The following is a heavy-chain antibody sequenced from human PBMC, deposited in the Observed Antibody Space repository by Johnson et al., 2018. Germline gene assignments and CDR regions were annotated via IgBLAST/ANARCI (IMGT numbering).Heavy chain of an antibody. CDR3: AKEYYDILTGYF. Sequence: VQLVESGGALVQPGGSLRLSCAASGFTFSSYAMSWVRQAPGKGLEWVSAISGSGGSTYYADSVKGRFTISRDNSKNTRYLQMNSLRAEGTAVYDCAKEYYDILTGYFWGQGTMVTVSS. D-gene: IGHD3-9*01. CDR1: GFTFSSYA. CDR2: ISGSGGST. V-gene: IGHV3-23*04. J-gene: IGHJ3*01.